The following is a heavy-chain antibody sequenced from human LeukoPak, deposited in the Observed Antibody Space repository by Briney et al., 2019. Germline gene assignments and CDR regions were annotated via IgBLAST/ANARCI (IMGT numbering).Heavy chain of an antibody. J-gene: IGHJ6*02. V-gene: IGHV1-24*01. CDR3: ATPAGYCSGGSCYSMDV. CDR1: GYTLTELS. Sequence: ASVKVSCKVSGYTLTELSMHWVRQAPGKGLEWMGGFDPGDGETIYAQKFQGRVTMTEDTSTDTAYMELSSLRSEDTAVYYCATPAGYCSGGSCYSMDVWGQGTTVTVSS. D-gene: IGHD2-15*01. CDR2: FDPGDGET.